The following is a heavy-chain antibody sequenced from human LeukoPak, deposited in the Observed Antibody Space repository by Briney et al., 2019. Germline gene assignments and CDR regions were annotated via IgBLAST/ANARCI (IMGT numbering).Heavy chain of an antibody. J-gene: IGHJ4*02. Sequence: GASVKVSCKASGFTFNDYFMHWVRQAPGQGLVWMGRVNPDNGDTSYQQRFQGRVTMTRGTSITTIYMELSDLGFDDTAVYYCAREYYDTLTDYSGDLDSWGQGTLVIVSS. CDR1: GFTFNDYF. D-gene: IGHD3-9*01. CDR2: VNPDNGDT. V-gene: IGHV1-2*06. CDR3: AREYYDTLTDYSGDLDS.